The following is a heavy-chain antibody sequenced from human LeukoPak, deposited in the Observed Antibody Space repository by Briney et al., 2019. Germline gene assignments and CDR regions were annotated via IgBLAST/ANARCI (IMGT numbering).Heavy chain of an antibody. CDR3: ARDRQLGDAFDI. D-gene: IGHD6-6*01. Sequence: GGSLRLSCAASGFTFSSYWMHWVRQAPGKGLVWVSRINSDGSSTSYADSVKGRFTISRDNAKNTLYLQMNSLRADDTAVYYCARDRQLGDAFDIWGQGTMVTVSS. J-gene: IGHJ3*02. V-gene: IGHV3-74*01. CDR1: GFTFSSYW. CDR2: INSDGSST.